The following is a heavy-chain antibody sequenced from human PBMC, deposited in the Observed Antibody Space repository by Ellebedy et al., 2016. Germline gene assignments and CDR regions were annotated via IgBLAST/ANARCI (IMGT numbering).Heavy chain of an antibody. CDR2: IKQDGSET. CDR1: GFTFSTYW. D-gene: IGHD3-22*01. J-gene: IGHJ4*02. Sequence: GGSLRLSCAASGFTFSTYWMSWVRQAPGKGLEWVANIKQDGSETYYVDSLKGRFTISRDNARNSLYLQMNFLRPEDTAVYYCARDLVKYYYDTSGPPGYWGQGTLVTVSS. CDR3: ARDLVKYYYDTSGPPGY. V-gene: IGHV3-7*01.